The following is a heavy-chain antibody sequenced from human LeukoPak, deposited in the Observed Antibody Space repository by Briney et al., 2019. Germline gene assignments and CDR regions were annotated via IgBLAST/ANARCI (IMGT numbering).Heavy chain of an antibody. CDR2: ISSSSSYI. CDR3: ARDGAAAGTDYYYYMDV. D-gene: IGHD6-13*01. J-gene: IGHJ6*03. Sequence: GGSLRLSCAASGFTFSSYSMNWVRQAPGKGLEWVSSISSSSSYIYYADSVKGRFAISRDNAKNSLYLQMSNLRAEDTAVYYCARDGAAAGTDYYYYMDVWGKGTTVTVSS. CDR1: GFTFSSYS. V-gene: IGHV3-21*06.